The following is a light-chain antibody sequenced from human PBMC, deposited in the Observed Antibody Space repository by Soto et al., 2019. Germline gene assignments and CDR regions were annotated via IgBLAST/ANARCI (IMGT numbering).Light chain of an antibody. V-gene: IGKV3-20*01. CDR1: QSVSSSY. CDR2: GAS. J-gene: IGKJ5*01. Sequence: QTPGTLSLSPGERATISSRASQSVSSSYLAWYQQKPGPAPSLLIYGASRRATGIPDRFSGSGSGTDFTLTISSLQSEDATTYYCQQYSDRPSITFGQGTRVDMK. CDR3: QQYSDRPSIT.